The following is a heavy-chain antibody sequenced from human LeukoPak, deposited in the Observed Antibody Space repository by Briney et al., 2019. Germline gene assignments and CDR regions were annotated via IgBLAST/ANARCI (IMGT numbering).Heavy chain of an antibody. Sequence: GGSLKLSCAASGFTFDDYGMSWVRQAPGKGLEWVSGINWNGGSTGYADSVKGRFTISRDNAKNSLYLQMNSLRAEDTAVYYCAELGITMIGGVWGKGTTVTISS. V-gene: IGHV3-20*04. CDR1: GFTFDDYG. CDR3: AELGITMIGGV. J-gene: IGHJ6*04. D-gene: IGHD3-10*02. CDR2: INWNGGST.